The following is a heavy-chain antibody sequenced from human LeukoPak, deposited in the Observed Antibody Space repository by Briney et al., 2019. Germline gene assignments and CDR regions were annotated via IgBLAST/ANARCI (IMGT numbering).Heavy chain of an antibody. CDR1: GGSISSYY. D-gene: IGHD4-17*01. CDR2: IYYSGST. J-gene: IGHJ1*01. Sequence: PSETLSLTCTVSGGSISSYYWSWIRQPPGKGLGWIGYIYYSGSTNYNPSLKSRVTISVDTSKNQFSLKLSSVTAADTAVYYCASKRIYGDGYFQHWGQGTLVTVSS. V-gene: IGHV4-59*01. CDR3: ASKRIYGDGYFQH.